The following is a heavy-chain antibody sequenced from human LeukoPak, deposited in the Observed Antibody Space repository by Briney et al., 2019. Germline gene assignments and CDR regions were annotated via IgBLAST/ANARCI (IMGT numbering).Heavy chain of an antibody. J-gene: IGHJ4*02. D-gene: IGHD5-18*01. CDR1: GFTFSSYA. Sequence: GGSLRLSCAASGFTFSSYAMSWVRQAPGKGLEWVSAISGSGGSTYYADSVKGRFTISRDNSKNTLYLQMSSLRAEDTAVYYCANDGAGLQLWLLPYWGQGTLVTVSS. CDR2: ISGSGGST. V-gene: IGHV3-23*01. CDR3: ANDGAGLQLWLLPY.